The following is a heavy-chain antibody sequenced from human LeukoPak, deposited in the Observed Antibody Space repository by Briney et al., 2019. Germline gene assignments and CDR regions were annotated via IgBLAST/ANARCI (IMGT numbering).Heavy chain of an antibody. CDR3: AKARGKSGILDY. D-gene: IGHD3-3*01. J-gene: IGHJ4*02. CDR2: IWYGGSNK. Sequence: PGGSLRLSCAASGFTFTSYGMHWVRQAPGKGLEWVAVIWYGGSNKYYADSVKGRFTISRDKSKNTLYLQMNSLRAEDTAVYYCAKARGKSGILDYWGQGTLVTVSS. V-gene: IGHV3-33*03. CDR1: GFTFTSYG.